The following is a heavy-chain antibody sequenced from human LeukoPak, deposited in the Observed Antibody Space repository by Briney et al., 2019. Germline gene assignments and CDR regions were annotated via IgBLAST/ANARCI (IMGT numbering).Heavy chain of an antibody. Sequence: GGSLRLSCAASGFTFSSYWMSWVRQAPGKGLEWVANIKQDGSEKYYVDSVKGRFTISRDNAKNSLYLQMNSLRAEDTAVYYCARDQGRDYYGSGSRFDPWGQGTLVTVSS. V-gene: IGHV3-7*01. J-gene: IGHJ5*02. D-gene: IGHD3-10*01. CDR3: ARDQGRDYYGSGSRFDP. CDR1: GFTFSSYW. CDR2: IKQDGSEK.